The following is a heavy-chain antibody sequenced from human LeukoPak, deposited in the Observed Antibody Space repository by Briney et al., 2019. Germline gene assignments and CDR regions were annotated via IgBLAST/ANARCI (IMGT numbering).Heavy chain of an antibody. CDR3: ARDRIAVGEVYFDY. J-gene: IGHJ4*02. CDR1: GGSISSYY. CDR2: IYYSGST. Sequence: SETLSLTCTVSGGSISSYYWSWIRQPPGKGLEWIGYIYYSGSTNYNPSLKSRVTISVDTSKNQFSLKLSSVTAADTAVYYCARDRIAVGEVYFDYWGQGTLVTVSS. V-gene: IGHV4-59*01. D-gene: IGHD6-19*01.